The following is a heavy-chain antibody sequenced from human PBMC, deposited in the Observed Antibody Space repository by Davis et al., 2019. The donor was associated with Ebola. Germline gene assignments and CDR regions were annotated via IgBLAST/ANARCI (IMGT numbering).Heavy chain of an antibody. CDR3: ARNGYYFDY. J-gene: IGHJ4*02. D-gene: IGHD2-8*01. Sequence: GESLKISCSASGFTFSSYAMHWVRQAPGKGLEYVSAISSNGGSTYYADSVKGRFTISRDNSKNTLYLQMNSLRAEDTALYYCARNGYYFDYWGQGTLVTVSS. CDR1: GFTFSSYA. V-gene: IGHV3-64*04. CDR2: ISSNGGST.